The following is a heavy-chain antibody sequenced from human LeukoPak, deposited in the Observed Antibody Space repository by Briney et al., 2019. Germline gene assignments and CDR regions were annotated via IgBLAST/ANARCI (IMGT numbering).Heavy chain of an antibody. Sequence: GASVKVSCKASGYTFTSYYMHWVRQAPGQGLEWMGIINPSGGSTSYAQKFQGRVTMTRDTSTSTVYMELSSLRSEDTAVYYCARDSCSGGSCYANWFDPWGKGTLVTVSS. D-gene: IGHD2-15*01. J-gene: IGHJ5*02. CDR2: INPSGGST. CDR3: ARDSCSGGSCYANWFDP. CDR1: GYTFTSYY. V-gene: IGHV1-46*01.